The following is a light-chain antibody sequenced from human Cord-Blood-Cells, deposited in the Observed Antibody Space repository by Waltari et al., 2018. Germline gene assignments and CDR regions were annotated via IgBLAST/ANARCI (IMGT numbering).Light chain of an antibody. CDR1: ALPKKY. CDR3: SSTDSSVNHRV. Sequence: SYELTQPPSVSVSPGQTARITCSGDALPKKYAYWYQQKSGQAPVLVISEDSKRPSGIPARFSCSSSGTMATLTISGAQVEDEADYYCSSTDSSVNHRVFGGVTTLTVL. J-gene: IGLJ2*01. V-gene: IGLV3-10*01. CDR2: EDS.